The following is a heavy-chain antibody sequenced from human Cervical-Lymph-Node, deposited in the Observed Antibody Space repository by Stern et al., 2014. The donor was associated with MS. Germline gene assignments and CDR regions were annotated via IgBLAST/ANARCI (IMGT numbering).Heavy chain of an antibody. CDR1: GGTLISYP. J-gene: IGHJ5*02. CDR3: ARHLGSHESGWFDP. CDR2: IMPILGTS. D-gene: IGHD1-26*01. Sequence: QVQLVQSGAEVKKPGSSVKVSCQASGGTLISYPISWVRQAPGQGLDWLGGIMPILGTSNYAHKFQGRVTITADESTTTIYMELRSLKSEDTAVYYCARHLGSHESGWFDPWGQGTLVTVSS. V-gene: IGHV1-69*01.